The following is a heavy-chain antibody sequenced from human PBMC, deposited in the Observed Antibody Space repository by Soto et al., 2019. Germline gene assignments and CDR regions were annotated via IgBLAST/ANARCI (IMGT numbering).Heavy chain of an antibody. CDR2: MNPNSGNT. J-gene: IGHJ5*02. Sequence: AASVKVSCKASGYTFTSYDINWVRQATGQGLEWMGWMNPNSGNTGYAQKFQGRVTMTRNTSISTAYMELSSLRSEDTAVYYCAREDGSGSYYDGNWFDPWGQGTLVTVSS. CDR3: AREDGSGSYYDGNWFDP. V-gene: IGHV1-8*01. CDR1: GYTFTSYD. D-gene: IGHD3-10*01.